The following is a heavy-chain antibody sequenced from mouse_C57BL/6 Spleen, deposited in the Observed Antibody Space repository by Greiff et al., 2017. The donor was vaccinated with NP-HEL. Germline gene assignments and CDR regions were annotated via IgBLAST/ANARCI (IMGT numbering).Heavy chain of an antibody. CDR1: GYAFTNYL. CDR3: ARWYYGSRY. CDR2: INPGSGGT. J-gene: IGHJ2*01. D-gene: IGHD1-1*01. V-gene: IGHV1-54*01. Sequence: QVQLQQSGAELVRPGTSVKVSCKASGYAFTNYLIEWVKQRPGQGLEWIGVINPGSGGTNYNEKFKGKATLTADKSSSTAYMQLSSLTSEDSAVYFCARWYYGSRYWGQGTTLTVSS.